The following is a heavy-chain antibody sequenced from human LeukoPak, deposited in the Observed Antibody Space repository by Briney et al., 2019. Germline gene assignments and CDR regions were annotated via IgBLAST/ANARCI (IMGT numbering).Heavy chain of an antibody. CDR2: IYYSGST. D-gene: IGHD1-26*01. CDR3: ASLGWELRGGYYFDY. V-gene: IGHV4-39*01. Sequence: PSETLSLTCTVSGGSISSSSYYWGWIRQPPGKGLEWIGSIYYSGSTYYNPSLKSRVTISVDTSKNQFSLKLSSVTAADTAVYYCASLGWELRGGYYFDYWGQGTLVTVSS. CDR1: GGSISSSSYY. J-gene: IGHJ4*02.